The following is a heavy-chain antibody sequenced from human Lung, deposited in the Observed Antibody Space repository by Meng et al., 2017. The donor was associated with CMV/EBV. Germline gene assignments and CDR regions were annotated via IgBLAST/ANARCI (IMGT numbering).Heavy chain of an antibody. CDR3: ARSRVGGRGGVFDY. CDR1: GYTFSGYY. J-gene: IGHJ4*02. Sequence: ASXXVSXKALGYTFSGYYIHWVRQAPGQGLEWMGWINPNSGDTYFTQKFQDSVTVTRDTSISTVYMELRRLRSDDTAMYYCARSRVGGRGGVFDYLGQGPMVTVSS. V-gene: IGHV1-2*02. CDR2: INPNSGDT. D-gene: IGHD1-26*01.